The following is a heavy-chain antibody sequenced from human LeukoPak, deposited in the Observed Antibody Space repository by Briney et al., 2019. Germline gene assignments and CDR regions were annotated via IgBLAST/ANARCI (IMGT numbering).Heavy chain of an antibody. Sequence: SETLSLTCAVSGDSISGSYWSWIRQPPGKGLEWIGFLSYSGTTSYNPSLKGRLSISGDTSRNQFSLKLSSVTAADTAVYYCATTVSSFPYYMDVWGKGTTVTVSS. V-gene: IGHV4-59*08. J-gene: IGHJ6*03. CDR3: ATTVSSFPYYMDV. CDR2: LSYSGTT. CDR1: GDSISGSY. D-gene: IGHD4-11*01.